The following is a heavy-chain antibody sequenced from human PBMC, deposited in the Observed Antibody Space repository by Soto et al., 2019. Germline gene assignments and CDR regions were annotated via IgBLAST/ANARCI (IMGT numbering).Heavy chain of an antibody. Sequence: VHVSCQASRCTFISCAISGVLQAPGQGLEWMGGIIPIFGTANYAQKFQGRVTITADDSTSTAYMELSSLRSEDTAVYYCARGTASYYYHYGMDVWGQGTTVTVSS. CDR2: IIPIFGTA. D-gene: IGHD2-21*02. CDR1: RCTFISCA. CDR3: ARGTASYYYHYGMDV. V-gene: IGHV1-69*13. J-gene: IGHJ6*02.